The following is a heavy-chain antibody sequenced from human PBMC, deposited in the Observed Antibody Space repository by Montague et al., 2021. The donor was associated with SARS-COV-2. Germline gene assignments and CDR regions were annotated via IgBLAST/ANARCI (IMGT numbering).Heavy chain of an antibody. Sequence: SLRLSCAASGFTFSSYAMSWVRQAPGKGLEWVSAISGSGGSTYYXXSLKGRFTISRDNSKNTLYLQMNSPRAEDTAVYYCAKVGSSWYHGYYYGMDVWGQGTTVTVSS. D-gene: IGHD6-13*01. CDR2: ISGSGGST. V-gene: IGHV3-23*01. J-gene: IGHJ6*02. CDR3: AKVGSSWYHGYYYGMDV. CDR1: GFTFSSYA.